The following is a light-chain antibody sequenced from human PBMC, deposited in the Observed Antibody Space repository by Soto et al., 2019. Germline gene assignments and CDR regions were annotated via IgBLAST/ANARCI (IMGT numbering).Light chain of an antibody. Sequence: EIVLTQSPGALSLSPGEGPTLSCRASQAVISGYLAWYQQKPGQAPRLLMYGVSSRPTGISDRFSGSGSGTEFTLTITRLEPEDFALYYCQQYGVPPFNFGQGTKLQIK. CDR1: QAVISGY. CDR2: GVS. V-gene: IGKV3-20*01. J-gene: IGKJ2*01. CDR3: QQYGVPPFN.